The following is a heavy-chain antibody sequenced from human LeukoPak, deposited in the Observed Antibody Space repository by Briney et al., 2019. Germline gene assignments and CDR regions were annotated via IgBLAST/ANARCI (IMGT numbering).Heavy chain of an antibody. CDR1: GFTFSSYS. J-gene: IGHJ4*02. V-gene: IGHV3-33*08. Sequence: GGSLRLSCAASGFTFSSYSMHWVRQAPGKGLEWVAVIWYDGSNKYYADSVKGRFTISRDNSKNTLYLQMNSLRAEDTAVYYCARDQDSSGYNYYFDYWGQGTLVTVSS. D-gene: IGHD3-22*01. CDR3: ARDQDSSGYNYYFDY. CDR2: IWYDGSNK.